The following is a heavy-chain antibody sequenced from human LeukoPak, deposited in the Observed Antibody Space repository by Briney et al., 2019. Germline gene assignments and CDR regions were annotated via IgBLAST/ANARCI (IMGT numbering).Heavy chain of an antibody. CDR3: AKDDNGPQDN. J-gene: IGHJ4*02. CDR1: GFSFDNYG. Sequence: PGGSLRLSCVASGFSFDNYGMHWVRQAPGKGLEWVSFIRFEASKKFYAPSVKGRFTISRDNSKNTLYLQMNSLRVEDTALYYCAKDDNGPQDNWGQGTLVTVSS. V-gene: IGHV3-30*02. CDR2: IRFEASKK. D-gene: IGHD1-14*01.